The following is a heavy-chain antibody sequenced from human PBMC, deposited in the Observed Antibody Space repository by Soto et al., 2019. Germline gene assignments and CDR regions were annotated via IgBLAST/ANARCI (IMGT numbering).Heavy chain of an antibody. D-gene: IGHD3-10*01. V-gene: IGHV4-30-4*01. CDR3: ARLLIGGWGMDV. J-gene: IGHJ6*02. Sequence: SETLSLTCTVSGGSISSGDYYWSWIRQPPGKGLEWIGYIYYSGSTYYNPSLKSRVTISVDTSKNQFSLKLSSVTAADTAVYYCARLLIGGWGMDVWGQGTTVTVSS. CDR2: IYYSGST. CDR1: GGSISSGDYY.